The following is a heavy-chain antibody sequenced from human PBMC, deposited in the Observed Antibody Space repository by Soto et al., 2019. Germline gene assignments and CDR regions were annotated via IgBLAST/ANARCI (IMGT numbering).Heavy chain of an antibody. CDR3: ARERPMYGSGSRQLMYYFDY. V-gene: IGHV4-34*01. CDR1: GGSFSGYY. Sequence: QVQLQQWGAGLLKPSETLSLTCAVYGGSFSGYYWRWIRQPPGKGLEWIGEINHSGSTNYNPSLKSRVTISVDTSKNQFYLKLSSVTAADTAVYYCARERPMYGSGSRQLMYYFDYWGQGTLVTVSS. J-gene: IGHJ4*02. CDR2: INHSGST. D-gene: IGHD3-10*01.